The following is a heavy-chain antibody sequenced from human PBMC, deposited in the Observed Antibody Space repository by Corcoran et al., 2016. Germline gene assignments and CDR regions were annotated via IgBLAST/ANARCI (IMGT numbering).Heavy chain of an antibody. J-gene: IGHJ6*02. CDR2: IYSGGST. Sequence: EVQLVESGGGLIQPGGSLRLSCAASGFTVSSNYMSWVRQAPGKGLEWVSVIYSGGSTYSADSVKGRFTISRDNSKNTLYPQMNSLRAEDTAVYYCARASYYYYYGMDVWGQGTTVTVSS. CDR3: ARASYYYYYGMDV. V-gene: IGHV3-53*01. CDR1: GFTVSSNY. D-gene: IGHD6-6*01.